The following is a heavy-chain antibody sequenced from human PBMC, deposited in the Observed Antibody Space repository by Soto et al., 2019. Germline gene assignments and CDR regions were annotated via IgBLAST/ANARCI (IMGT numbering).Heavy chain of an antibody. CDR3: AREVASKRLDP. CDR1: GFPLSYYT. V-gene: IGHV3-21*01. Sequence: PGGSLRLSCAASGFPLSYYTMDWVRQAPGKGLEWVSSISSDSSHTYYADSVKGRFTISRDNAKNSLYLQMNSLRAEDTAVYYCAREVASKRLDPWGQGTLVTVSS. D-gene: IGHD4-4*01. CDR2: ISSDSSHT. J-gene: IGHJ5*02.